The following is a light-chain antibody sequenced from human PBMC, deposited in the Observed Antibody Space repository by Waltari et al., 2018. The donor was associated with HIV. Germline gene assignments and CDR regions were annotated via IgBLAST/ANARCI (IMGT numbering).Light chain of an antibody. CDR2: AAS. CDR1: QTISSY. J-gene: IGKJ4*01. Sequence: DIQMTPSPSSLSASVGDRVTITCRASQTISSYLNWYQQKPGKAPKLLIYAASSLQSGVPSRFSGNGSGTDFTLTSSSLQPEDSATYYCKQSYSPLTFGGGTKVEIK. V-gene: IGKV1-39*01. CDR3: KQSYSPLT.